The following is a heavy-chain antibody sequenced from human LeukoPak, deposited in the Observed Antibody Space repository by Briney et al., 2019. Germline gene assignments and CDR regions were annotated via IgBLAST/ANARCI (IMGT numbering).Heavy chain of an antibody. Sequence: PGGSLRLSCVASGFTFSSYSMNWVRQAPGKGLEWVSYISRGRPTIHYADSVKGRFTISRDNAKNSLYLQMNSLRDEVTAVYCCVRDPEALDYWGQGTLVTVSS. J-gene: IGHJ4*02. CDR3: VRDPEALDY. CDR1: GFTFSSYS. CDR2: ISRGRPTI. V-gene: IGHV3-48*02.